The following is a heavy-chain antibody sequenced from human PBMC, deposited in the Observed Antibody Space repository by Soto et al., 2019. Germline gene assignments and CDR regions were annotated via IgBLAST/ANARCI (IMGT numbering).Heavy chain of an antibody. D-gene: IGHD2-15*01. CDR3: ARREGDCRGGSCPYYHD. Sequence: QVQLQESGPGLVKPSETLSLTCTVSGGSISSNDWWSWVRQTPGKGLEWIGEIYHSGSTNYNPSLKSRVTLSLDKSKNHFSLSLNFVTAADTAGYYCARREGDCRGGSCPYYHDWGQGTLVTASS. CDR1: GGSISSNDW. J-gene: IGHJ4*02. V-gene: IGHV4-4*02. CDR2: IYHSGST.